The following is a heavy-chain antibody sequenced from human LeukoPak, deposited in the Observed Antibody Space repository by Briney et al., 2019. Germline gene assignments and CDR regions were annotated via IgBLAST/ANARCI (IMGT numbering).Heavy chain of an antibody. V-gene: IGHV4-34*01. CDR3: ASQLRAAYYFDY. J-gene: IGHJ4*02. CDR2: INHSGST. Sequence: PSETLSLTCAVYGGSSSGYYWSWIRQPPGKGLEWIGEINHSGSTNYNPSLKSRVTISVDTSKNQFSLKLSSVTAADTAVYYCASQLRAAYYFDYWGQGTLVTVSS. CDR1: GGSSSGYY. D-gene: IGHD3-10*01.